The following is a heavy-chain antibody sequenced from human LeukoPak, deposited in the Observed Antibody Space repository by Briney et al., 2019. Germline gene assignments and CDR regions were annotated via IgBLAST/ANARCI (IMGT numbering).Heavy chain of an antibody. CDR1: GGSISSYQ. CDR3: ARDLNYGYFDL. V-gene: IGHV4-4*07. J-gene: IGHJ2*01. Sequence: PSETLSLTCSVSGGSISSYQWTWIRQPAGKGLEWIGRMYASGSTNYNPSLKSRVTMSVDTSKNQFSLKLSSVTAADTAVYYCARDLNYGYFDLWGRGTLVTVSS. CDR2: MYASGST.